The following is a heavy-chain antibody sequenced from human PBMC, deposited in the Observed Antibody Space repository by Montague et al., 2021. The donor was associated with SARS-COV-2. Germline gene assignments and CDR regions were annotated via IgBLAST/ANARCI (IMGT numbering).Heavy chain of an antibody. CDR2: IYYSGST. D-gene: IGHD3-3*01. V-gene: IGHV4-39*01. Sequence: SETLSLTCTVSGGSISSSSYYWGWIRQPPGKGLEWIGYIYYSGSTYYNPSLKSRVTIFVETSKNQFSLKLSSVTAADTAVYYCARQPTRGNTIFGVVTDYGMDVWGQGTTVTVSS. J-gene: IGHJ6*02. CDR1: GGSISSSSYY. CDR3: ARQPTRGNTIFGVVTDYGMDV.